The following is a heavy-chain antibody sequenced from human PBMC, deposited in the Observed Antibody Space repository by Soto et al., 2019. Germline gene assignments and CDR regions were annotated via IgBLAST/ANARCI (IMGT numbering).Heavy chain of an antibody. J-gene: IGHJ6*02. CDR3: AKGLRRLLRTQYYYGLDV. V-gene: IGHV3-23*01. D-gene: IGHD3-16*01. Sequence: PGGSLRLSCAASGFTFSPYAMTCVRQAPGKGLEWVSSISGSGGNTNYADSVKGRFTVSRDNSKRTLSLQMNSLTEEDTTIYYCAKGLRRLLRTQYYYGLDVWGRGTTVTVSS. CDR2: ISGSGGNT. CDR1: GFTFSPYA.